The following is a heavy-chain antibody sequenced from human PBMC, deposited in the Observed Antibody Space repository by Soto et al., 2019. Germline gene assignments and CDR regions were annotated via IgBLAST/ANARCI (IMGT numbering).Heavy chain of an antibody. V-gene: IGHV1-69*01. D-gene: IGHD3-3*01. J-gene: IGHJ6*02. CDR1: GGTFSSYA. Sequence: QVQLVQSGAEVKKPGSSVKVSCKASGGTFSSYAISWVRQAPGQGLEWMGGIIPIFGTANYAQKFQGRVTITADESTSTAYMELSSLRSEDTAVYYCASSRGFGGVTSWGFYYGMDVWGQGTTVTVSS. CDR2: IIPIFGTA. CDR3: ASSRGFGGVTSWGFYYGMDV.